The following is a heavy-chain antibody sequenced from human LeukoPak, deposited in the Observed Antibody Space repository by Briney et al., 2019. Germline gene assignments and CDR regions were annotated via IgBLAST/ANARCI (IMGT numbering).Heavy chain of an antibody. Sequence: GRSLRLSCAASGFTFDDYAMHWVRQAPGKGLEWVSGISWNSGSIGYADSVKGRFTISRGNAKNSLYLQMNSLRAEDMALYYCAKGATGATGMYYFDYWGQGTLVTVSS. CDR1: GFTFDDYA. CDR3: AKGATGATGMYYFDY. J-gene: IGHJ4*02. D-gene: IGHD1-26*01. V-gene: IGHV3-9*03. CDR2: ISWNSGSI.